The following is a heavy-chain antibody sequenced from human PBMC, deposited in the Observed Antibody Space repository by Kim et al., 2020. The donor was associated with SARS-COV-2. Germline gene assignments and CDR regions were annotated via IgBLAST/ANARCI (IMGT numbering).Heavy chain of an antibody. V-gene: IGHV3-23*01. CDR2: ISGSGGST. D-gene: IGHD1-26*01. J-gene: IGHJ6*02. Sequence: GGSLRLSCAASGFTFSSYAMSWVRQAPGKGLEWVSAISGSGGSTYYADSVKGRFTISRDNSKNTLYLQMNSLRAEDTAVYYCAKVGGSYYYYGMDVWGQGTTVTVSS. CDR1: GFTFSSYA. CDR3: AKVGGSYYYYGMDV.